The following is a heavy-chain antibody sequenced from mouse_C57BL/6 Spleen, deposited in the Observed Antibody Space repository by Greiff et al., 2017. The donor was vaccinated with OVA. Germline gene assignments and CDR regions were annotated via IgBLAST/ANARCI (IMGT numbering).Heavy chain of an antibody. CDR3: ARRPRNWDGDFDV. CDR2: IDPSDSET. D-gene: IGHD4-1*01. Sequence: QVQLQQPGAELVRPGSSVKLSCKASGYTFTSYWMHWVKQRPIQGLEWIGNIDPSDSETHSNQKFKDKATLTVDHSSSTAYMQLSSLTSEDSAVYYCARRPRNWDGDFDVWGTGTTVTVSS. V-gene: IGHV1-52*01. CDR1: GYTFTSYW. J-gene: IGHJ1*03.